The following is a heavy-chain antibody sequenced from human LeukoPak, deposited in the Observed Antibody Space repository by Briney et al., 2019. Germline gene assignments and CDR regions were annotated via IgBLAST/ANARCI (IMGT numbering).Heavy chain of an antibody. CDR2: INIDGGGT. CDR3: AKVRPGYYYMDV. Sequence: PGGSLRLSCAASGFTFSSYWMHWARHDPGKGLVWVSRINIDGGGTSYADSVKGRFTISSDNAKNTLYLQMNSLRAEDTAVYYCAKVRPGYYYMDVWGKGTMVTVSS. J-gene: IGHJ6*03. D-gene: IGHD7-27*01. V-gene: IGHV3-74*01. CDR1: GFTFSSYW.